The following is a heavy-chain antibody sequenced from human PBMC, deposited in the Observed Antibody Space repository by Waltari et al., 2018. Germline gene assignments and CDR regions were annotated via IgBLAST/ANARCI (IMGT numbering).Heavy chain of an antibody. V-gene: IGHV3-30*18. D-gene: IGHD2-15*01. CDR3: AKDLLGGLAPY. CDR2: ISYDGSNK. CDR1: GFTFSSYG. J-gene: IGHJ4*02. Sequence: QVQLVESGGGVVQPGRSLRLSCAASGFTFSSYGMHWVRQAPGKGLEWVAVISYDGSNKYYADSVKGRFTISRDNSKNTLYLQMNSLRAEDTAVYYCAKDLLGGLAPYWGQGTLVTVSS.